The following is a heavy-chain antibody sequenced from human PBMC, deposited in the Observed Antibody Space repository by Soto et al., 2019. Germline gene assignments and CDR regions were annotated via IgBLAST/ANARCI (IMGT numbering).Heavy chain of an antibody. D-gene: IGHD3-10*01. J-gene: IGHJ4*02. CDR1: GGSMSEYF. Sequence: PSEILSLTCSVSGGSMSEYFWSWIRQSPGKGLEWIGYIYYLGSTDYNPSLKSRVTISVDTSKRQFSLRLTSVTAADTAVYYCARDGYDGSGSPYPAYWGPGTQVTVSS. CDR2: IYYLGST. CDR3: ARDGYDGSGSPYPAY. V-gene: IGHV4-59*01.